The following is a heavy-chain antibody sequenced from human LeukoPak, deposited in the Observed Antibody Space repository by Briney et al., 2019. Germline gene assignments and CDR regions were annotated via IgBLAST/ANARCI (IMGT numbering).Heavy chain of an antibody. V-gene: IGHV3-11*01. CDR1: GFTFSDYY. CDR2: ISSGGSTI. J-gene: IGHJ4*02. D-gene: IGHD3-10*01. Sequence: KPGGSLRLSCAASGFTFSDYYMTWIRQAPGKGLEWVSYISSGGSTIYYADSVKGRFTISRGNAKNSLYLQMNSLRAEDTAVYYCARCRYGSGTYSQDWGQGTLVTVSS. CDR3: ARCRYGSGTYSQD.